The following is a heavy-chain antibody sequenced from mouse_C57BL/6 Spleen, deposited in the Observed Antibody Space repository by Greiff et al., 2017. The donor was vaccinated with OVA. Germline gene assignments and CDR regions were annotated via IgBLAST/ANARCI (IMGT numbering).Heavy chain of an antibody. D-gene: IGHD2-5*01. Sequence: QVQLQQSGAELVKPGASVKISCKASGYAFSSYWMNWVKQRPGKGLEWIGQIYPGAGDTNYNGKFKGKATLTADKSSSTAYMQLSSLTSEDSAVYVCAREHSNYVGYFDVWGTGTTVTVSS. V-gene: IGHV1-80*01. CDR3: AREHSNYVGYFDV. J-gene: IGHJ1*03. CDR2: IYPGAGDT. CDR1: GYAFSSYW.